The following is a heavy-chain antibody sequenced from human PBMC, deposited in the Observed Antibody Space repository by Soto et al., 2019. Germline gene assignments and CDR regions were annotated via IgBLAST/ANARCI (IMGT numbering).Heavy chain of an antibody. Sequence: EVQLVESGGGLVQPGGSLTLSCEGSGFSFRSYWLHWVRQVPGKGLVWVSRINHDGNVTNYADSVKGRFTISRNNSKKTLFRQIKGLRAEDTAVFYCAREPWGFGGTWYDSWGQGTVVTVPS. J-gene: IGHJ5*01. CDR3: AREPWGFGGTWYDS. CDR1: GFSFRSYW. D-gene: IGHD7-27*01. V-gene: IGHV3-74*01. CDR2: INHDGNVT.